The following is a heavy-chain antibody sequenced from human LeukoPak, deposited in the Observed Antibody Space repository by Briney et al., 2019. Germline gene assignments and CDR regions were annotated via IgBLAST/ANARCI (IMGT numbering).Heavy chain of an antibody. V-gene: IGHV3-23*01. CDR2: ISGSGGST. CDR3: AKAVGYGVVVTGFQH. D-gene: IGHD3-22*01. J-gene: IGHJ1*01. Sequence: GGSLRLSCAASGFTFSSYAMSWVRQAPGKGLEWASAISGSGGSTYYADSVKGRFTISRDNSKNTLYLQMNSLRAEDTAVYYCAKAVGYGVVVTGFQHWGQGTLVTVSS. CDR1: GFTFSSYA.